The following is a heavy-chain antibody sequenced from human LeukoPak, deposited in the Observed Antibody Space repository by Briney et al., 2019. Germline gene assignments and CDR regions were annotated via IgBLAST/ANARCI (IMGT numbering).Heavy chain of an antibody. Sequence: SETLSLTCTVSGGSISSSSYYWGWIRQPPGKGLEWIGSIYYSGSTYYNPSLKSRVTISVDTSKNQFSLKLSSVTAADTAVYYCARRGRTSCLFDYWGQGTLVTVSS. J-gene: IGHJ4*02. D-gene: IGHD2-2*01. V-gene: IGHV4-39*01. CDR2: IYYSGST. CDR1: GGSISSSSYY. CDR3: ARRGRTSCLFDY.